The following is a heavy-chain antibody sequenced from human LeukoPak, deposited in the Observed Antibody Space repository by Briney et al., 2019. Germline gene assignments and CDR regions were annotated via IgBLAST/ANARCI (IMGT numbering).Heavy chain of an antibody. CDR1: GFTVSSNY. CDR3: ARVHTYYYDSSGYFDY. CDR2: IKQDGSEK. J-gene: IGHJ4*02. D-gene: IGHD3-22*01. V-gene: IGHV3-7*01. Sequence: GGSLRLSCAASGFTVSSNYMNWVRQAPGKGLEWVANIKQDGSEKYYVDSVKGRFTISRDNAKNSLYLQMNSLRAEDTAVYYCARVHTYYYDSSGYFDYWGQGTLVTVSS.